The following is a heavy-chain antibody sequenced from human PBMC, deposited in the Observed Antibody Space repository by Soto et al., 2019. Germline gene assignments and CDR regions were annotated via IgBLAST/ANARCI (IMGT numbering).Heavy chain of an antibody. Sequence: PSETLSLTCTVSGGSVSSGSYYWSWIRQPPGKGLEWIGYIYYSGSTNYNPSLKSRVTISVDTSKNQFSLKLSSVTAADTAVYYCARDAHPLYYYDSSGYNWFDPWGQGTLVTVSS. CDR1: GGSVSSGSYY. D-gene: IGHD3-22*01. CDR3: ARDAHPLYYYDSSGYNWFDP. J-gene: IGHJ5*02. CDR2: IYYSGST. V-gene: IGHV4-61*01.